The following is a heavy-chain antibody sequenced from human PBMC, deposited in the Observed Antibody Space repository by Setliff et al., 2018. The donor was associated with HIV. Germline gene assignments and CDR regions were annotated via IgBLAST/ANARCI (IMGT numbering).Heavy chain of an antibody. CDR3: ARDPEPTGFSGSFGY. CDR2: IIPIFGTA. CDR1: GGTFSSYA. V-gene: IGHV1-69*05. J-gene: IGHJ4*02. Sequence: ASVKVSCKASGGTFSSYAISWVRQAPGQGLEWMGGIIPIFGTANYAQKFQGRVTITTDESTSTAYMELSSLRSEDTAVYYCARDPEPTGFSGSFGYWGQGTLVTVSS. D-gene: IGHD1-26*01.